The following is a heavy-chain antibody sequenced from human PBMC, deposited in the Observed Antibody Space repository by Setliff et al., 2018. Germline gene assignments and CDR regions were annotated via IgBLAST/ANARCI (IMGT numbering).Heavy chain of an antibody. CDR1: ALTFSNYG. CDR3: TREGSSAWYGGGVDY. V-gene: IGHV3-30*02. D-gene: IGHD6-19*01. Sequence: GGSLRLSCAASALTFSNYGIHWVRQAPGKGLEWVAFIRNDGTEKFHADPVKGRFTVSRDNSKNSLYLQMSSLRAEDTAIYYCTREGSSAWYGGGVDYWGQGTLVTVSS. J-gene: IGHJ4*02. CDR2: IRNDGTEK.